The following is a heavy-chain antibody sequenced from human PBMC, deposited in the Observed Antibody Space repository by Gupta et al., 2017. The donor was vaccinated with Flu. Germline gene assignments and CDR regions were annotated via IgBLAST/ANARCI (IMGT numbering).Heavy chain of an antibody. CDR3: ARVPGYCSSTSCASFDY. J-gene: IGHJ4*02. D-gene: IGHD2-2*01. V-gene: IGHV1-46*01. Sequence: QVQLVQSGAEVKKPGASVKVSCKASGSTFTSYYMHWVRQAPGQGLEWMGIINPSGGSTSYAQKFQGRVTMTRDTSTSTVYMELSSLRSEDTAVYYCARVPGYCSSTSCASFDYWGQGTLVTVSS. CDR1: GSTFTSYY. CDR2: INPSGGST.